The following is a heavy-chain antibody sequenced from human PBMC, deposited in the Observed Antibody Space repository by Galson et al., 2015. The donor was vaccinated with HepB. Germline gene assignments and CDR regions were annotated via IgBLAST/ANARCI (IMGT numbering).Heavy chain of an antibody. Sequence: SLRLSCAASGFTFSSYTMNWVRQAPGKGLEWVSAIRGSGSGTYYADSVKGRFTISRDDSKNTLFLQLNSLRDEDTAIYYCAKDSGAGGEDYWGQGTLVNVSS. J-gene: IGHJ4*02. D-gene: IGHD3-16*01. V-gene: IGHV3-23*01. CDR2: IRGSGSGT. CDR1: GFTFSSYT. CDR3: AKDSGAGGEDY.